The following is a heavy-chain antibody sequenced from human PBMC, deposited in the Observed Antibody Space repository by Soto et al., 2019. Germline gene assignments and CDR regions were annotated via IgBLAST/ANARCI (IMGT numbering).Heavy chain of an antibody. CDR1: GFTVSSYR. V-gene: IGHV3-21*01. D-gene: IGHD6-6*01. CDR2: ISSSSSYI. J-gene: IGHJ6*02. CDR3: ARDPRPGMDV. Sequence: PLWSQRLSCEGSGFTVSSYRMNSDRQAPGKGLEWVSSISSSSSYIYYADSVKGRFTISRDNAKNSLHLQMNSLRAEDTAVYYCARDPRPGMDVWGQGTTVTVSS.